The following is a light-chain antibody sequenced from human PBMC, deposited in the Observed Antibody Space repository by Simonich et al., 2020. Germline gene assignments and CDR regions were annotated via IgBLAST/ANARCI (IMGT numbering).Light chain of an antibody. J-gene: IGLJ3*02. V-gene: IGLV6-57*03. CDR2: ENN. CDR3: QSYDSSRV. CDR1: SASIASNY. Sequence: NFMLTQPHSVSDSPRHTVTISCTPSSASIASNYVQWYQHRPGLAPPTVMYENNQTPAGVPDRFSGSIDSSSTSASLTISGLKTEDEADYYCQSYDSSRVFGGGTKLTVL.